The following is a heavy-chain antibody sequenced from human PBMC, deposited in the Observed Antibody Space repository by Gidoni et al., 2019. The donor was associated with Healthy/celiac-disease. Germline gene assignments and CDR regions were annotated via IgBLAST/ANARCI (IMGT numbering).Heavy chain of an antibody. J-gene: IGHJ5*02. CDR3: ARGVRDGYNRVAPSLWFDP. Sequence: QVQLQESGPGLVKPSETLSLTCTVSGVSVSSGSYYWSWIRQPPGKGREWIGYLYYSGSTNYNPSLKSRVTISVDTSKNQFSLKLSSVTAADTAVYYCARGVRDGYNRVAPSLWFDPWGQGTLVTVSS. CDR2: LYYSGST. CDR1: GVSVSSGSYY. D-gene: IGHD5-12*01. V-gene: IGHV4-61*01.